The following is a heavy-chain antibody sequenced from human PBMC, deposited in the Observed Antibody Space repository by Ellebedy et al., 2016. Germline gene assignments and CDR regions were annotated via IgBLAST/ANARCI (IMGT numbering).Heavy chain of an antibody. CDR3: AKAPYGGNFWGWFNP. D-gene: IGHD4-23*01. Sequence: GGSLRLXCAASGFTFSSYGMHWVRQAPGKGLEWVAVISYDGSNKYYADSVKGRFTISRDNAKNSLYLQMNSLRAEDTALYYCAKAPYGGNFWGWFNPWGQGTLVTVSS. CDR1: GFTFSSYG. CDR2: ISYDGSNK. J-gene: IGHJ5*02. V-gene: IGHV3-30*18.